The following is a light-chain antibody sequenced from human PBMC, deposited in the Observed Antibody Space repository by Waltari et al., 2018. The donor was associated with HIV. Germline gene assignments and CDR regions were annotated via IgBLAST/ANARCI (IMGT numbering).Light chain of an antibody. V-gene: IGLV1-51*01. CDR3: GTWDNNVSSGV. CDR2: DYD. Sequence: QSVLTQPPSMSAAPGQKVTISCPLGHSVPALLLIYDYDKRPSGIPDRFSGSKSGTSATLDITGLQPGDEADYYCGTWDNNVSSGVFGGGTRLTVL. J-gene: IGLJ3*02.